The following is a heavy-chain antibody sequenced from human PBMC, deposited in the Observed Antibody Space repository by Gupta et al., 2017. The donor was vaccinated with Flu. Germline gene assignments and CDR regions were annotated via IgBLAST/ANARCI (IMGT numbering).Heavy chain of an antibody. Sequence: EVQLVESGRGLVQPGGSLRLSCAASGFTFSTYEMNWVRQAPGKGLEWVSFISSSSDVYYADSVKGRFTISRDNAKNSVYLQMNSLRGEDTAVYYCARGHWDYWGQGTLVTVSS. CDR1: GFTFSTYE. CDR3: ARGHWDY. J-gene: IGHJ4*02. CDR2: ISSSSDV. V-gene: IGHV3-48*03.